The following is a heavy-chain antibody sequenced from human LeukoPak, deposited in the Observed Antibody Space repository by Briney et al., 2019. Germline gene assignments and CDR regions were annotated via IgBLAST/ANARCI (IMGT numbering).Heavy chain of an antibody. V-gene: IGHV3-20*04. D-gene: IGHD3-10*01. CDR3: ARLDYGSGIDY. CDR1: GFTFDGYG. J-gene: IGHJ4*02. Sequence: GGSLRLSCAASGFTFDGYGMSWVRQAPGKGLEWVSGINWNGGSTGYVDSVKGRFTISRDNAKNSLYLQMNSLRAEDTALYYCARLDYGSGIDYWGQGTLVTVSS. CDR2: INWNGGST.